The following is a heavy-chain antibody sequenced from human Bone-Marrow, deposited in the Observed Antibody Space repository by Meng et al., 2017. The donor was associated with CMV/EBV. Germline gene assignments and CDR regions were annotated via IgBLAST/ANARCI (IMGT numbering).Heavy chain of an antibody. CDR1: GGSISSSSYY. CDR3: ARDHGESSYYYGMDV. D-gene: IGHD4-17*01. CDR2: IYYSGST. J-gene: IGHJ6*02. V-gene: IGHV4-39*01. Sequence: ESLRLSFTVPGGSISSSSYYWGWIRQPPGKGLEWIGSIYYSGSTYYNPSLKSRVTIYVDTSKNQFSLMLSSVTAADTAVYYRARDHGESSYYYGMDVWGQGTTVTVSS.